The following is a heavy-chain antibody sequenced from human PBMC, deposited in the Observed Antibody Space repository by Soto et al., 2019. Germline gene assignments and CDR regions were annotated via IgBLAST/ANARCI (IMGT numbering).Heavy chain of an antibody. CDR1: GGSISSYY. Sequence: ASETLSVTSTVAGGSISSYYWSWIRQHPGKGLEWIGYIYYSGSTNYNPSLKSRVTISVDTSKNQFSLKLSSVTAADTAVYYCARGDGSGWYNNCAFDIWGQGTMVTVSS. CDR3: ARGDGSGWYNNCAFDI. CDR2: IYYSGST. D-gene: IGHD6-19*01. J-gene: IGHJ3*02. V-gene: IGHV4-59*01.